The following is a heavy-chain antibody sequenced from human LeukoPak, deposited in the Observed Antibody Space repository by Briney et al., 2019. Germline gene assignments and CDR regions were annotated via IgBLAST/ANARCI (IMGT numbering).Heavy chain of an antibody. D-gene: IGHD3-10*01. J-gene: IGHJ4*02. V-gene: IGHV4-34*01. CDR2: INHSGST. CDR3: AREVRGISGSFDS. CDR1: GGSFSGYY. Sequence: SETLSLTCAVYGGSFSGYYWSWIRQPPGKGLEWIGEINHSGSTNYNPSLKSRVTISVDTSKNQFSLKLSSVTAADTAVYFCAREVRGISGSFDSWGQGMLVTVSS.